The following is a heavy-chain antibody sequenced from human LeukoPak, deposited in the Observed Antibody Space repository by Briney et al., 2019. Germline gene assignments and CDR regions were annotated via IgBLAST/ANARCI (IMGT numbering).Heavy chain of an antibody. J-gene: IGHJ5*02. CDR1: GGSISSTSYY. CDR2: IYHTGTT. D-gene: IGHD2-15*01. Sequence: SETLSLTCNVSGGSISSTSYYWGWIRQPPGKGLEWIGSIYHTGTTYYSPSLKSRVTISVHTSKNQFSLKLSSVTAADTAVYYCARQECNGGSCYSRAIWFDPWGQGTLVTVSS. V-gene: IGHV4-39*01. CDR3: ARQECNGGSCYSRAIWFDP.